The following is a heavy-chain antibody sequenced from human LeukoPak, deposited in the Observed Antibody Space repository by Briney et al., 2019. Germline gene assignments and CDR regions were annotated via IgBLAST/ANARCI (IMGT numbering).Heavy chain of an antibody. CDR3: AKSDSSSWYEFYP. CDR1: GFTFSSYA. V-gene: IGHV3-23*01. J-gene: IGHJ5*02. D-gene: IGHD6-13*01. Sequence: GGSLRLSCAASGFTFSSYAMSWVRRAPGKGLNWFSAISGSGGSTYYADSVKGRFTISRDNSKNTLFLQMNSLRAEDTAVYHCAKSDSSSWYEFYPWGQGTLVTVSS. CDR2: ISGSGGST.